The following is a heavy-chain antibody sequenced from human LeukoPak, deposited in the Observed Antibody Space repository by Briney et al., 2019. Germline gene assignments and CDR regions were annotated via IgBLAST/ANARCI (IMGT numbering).Heavy chain of an antibody. Sequence: ASVKVSCKPSGYTFMKYGVTWVRQAPGQGLEWMGWINPDSGHTNYAQRFQDRVTMTTHTSTSTAYMELRSLRSDDTAVYYCARGSSTGFDPWGQGTLVTVSS. D-gene: IGHD2-2*01. CDR2: INPDSGHT. CDR1: GYTFMKYG. V-gene: IGHV1-18*04. CDR3: ARGSSTGFDP. J-gene: IGHJ5*02.